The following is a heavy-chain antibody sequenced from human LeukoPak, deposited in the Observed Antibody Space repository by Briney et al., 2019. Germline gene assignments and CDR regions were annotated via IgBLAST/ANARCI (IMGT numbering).Heavy chain of an antibody. CDR3: ARELVSSGTGYFDL. V-gene: IGHV3-23*01. Sequence: GGSLRLSCEASGFTFGNFGMTWVRQAPGKGMQWVSGITGSSTWTYYAASVKGRFTVSRDNSQNTLHLQMNSLRADDTAVYYCARELVSSGTGYFDLWGRGTLVTVSS. D-gene: IGHD3-10*01. CDR1: GFTFGNFG. CDR2: ITGSSTWT. J-gene: IGHJ2*01.